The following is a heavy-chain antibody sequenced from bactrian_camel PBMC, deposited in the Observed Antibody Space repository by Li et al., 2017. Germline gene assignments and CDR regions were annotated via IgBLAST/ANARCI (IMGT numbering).Heavy chain of an antibody. CDR3: ATFGGGSLDQFGY. V-gene: IGHV3S57*01. CDR2: IDSDGRT. CDR1: GSTNRDC. Sequence: QLVESGGGSVQAGGSLRLSCVVSGSTNRDCMGWFRQAQGKEREGVADIDSDGRTYYADTVKGRFTISRDNAKNTVYLQMNSLKSEDTALYYCATFGGGSLDQFGYWGQGTQVTVS. J-gene: IGHJ6*01. D-gene: IGHD2*01.